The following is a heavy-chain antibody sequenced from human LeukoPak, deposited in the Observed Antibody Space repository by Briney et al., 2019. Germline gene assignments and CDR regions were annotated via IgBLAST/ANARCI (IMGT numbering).Heavy chain of an antibody. Sequence: GGSLRHSCAASGFTFSGHSMTWVRQAPGKGLEWVANINLVGSERFYVDFVKGRFTISRDNADNSMYLQMNSRRAEDTAVYYCGRVIAGAIDYWGQGTLVTVSS. CDR2: INLVGSER. V-gene: IGHV3-7*01. CDR3: GRVIAGAIDY. D-gene: IGHD6-13*01. J-gene: IGHJ4*02. CDR1: GFTFSGHS.